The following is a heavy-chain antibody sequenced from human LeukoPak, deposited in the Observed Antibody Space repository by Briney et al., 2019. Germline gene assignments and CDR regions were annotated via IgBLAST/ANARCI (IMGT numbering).Heavy chain of an antibody. V-gene: IGHV3-23*01. Sequence: PGGSLRLSCAASGFTFNSYAMSWVRQAPGRALEWVSAISGGGGGTYYADSVKGRFTISRANSKNTLYLQMNSLRAEDTAIYYCAKDLNADSPYYFNYWGQGTLVTVSS. CDR1: GFTFNSYA. CDR2: ISGGGGGT. J-gene: IGHJ4*02. D-gene: IGHD5-18*01. CDR3: AKDLNADSPYYFNY.